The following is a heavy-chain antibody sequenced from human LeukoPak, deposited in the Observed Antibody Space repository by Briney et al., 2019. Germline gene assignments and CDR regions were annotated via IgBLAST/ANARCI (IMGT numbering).Heavy chain of an antibody. CDR3: AREGLTTIGVIDV. Sequence: PSETLSLTCSVSGASNGSYYWIWIRQRPGKGPEWLGTIYYSGNTKYNSSLKSRVSILADTSNNQFSLRLSSVTAADTAVYYCAREGLTTIGVIDVWGKGTTVTVSS. J-gene: IGHJ6*03. D-gene: IGHD1-1*01. CDR1: GASNGSYY. CDR2: IYYSGNT. V-gene: IGHV4-59*01.